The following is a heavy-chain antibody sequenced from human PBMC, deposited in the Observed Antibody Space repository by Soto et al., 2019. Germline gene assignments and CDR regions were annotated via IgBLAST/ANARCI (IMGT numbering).Heavy chain of an antibody. Sequence: EVQLLESGGGLVQPGGSLRLSCAASGFTFSSYAMSWVRQAPGKGLEWVSPISGSGGSTYYADSVKGRFTISRDNSKNTLYLQMNSLRAEDTAVYYCAKDPNYYDSSGFTAAFDYWGQGTLVTVSS. V-gene: IGHV3-23*01. J-gene: IGHJ4*02. CDR3: AKDPNYYDSSGFTAAFDY. CDR1: GFTFSSYA. D-gene: IGHD3-22*01. CDR2: ISGSGGST.